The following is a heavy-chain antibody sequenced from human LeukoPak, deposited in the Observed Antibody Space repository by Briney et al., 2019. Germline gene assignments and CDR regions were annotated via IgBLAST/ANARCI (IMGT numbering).Heavy chain of an antibody. CDR3: ASLYCSSTSCQRHYYYYMDV. CDR1: GYTFTSYD. CDR2: MNPNSGNT. V-gene: IGHV1-8*01. Sequence: GASVKVSCKASGYTFTSYDINWVRQATGQGLEWMGWMNPNSGNTGYAQKFQGRVTITRDTSISTAYMELSSLRSEDTAVYYCASLYCSSTSCQRHYYYYMDVWGKGTTVTVSS. J-gene: IGHJ6*03. D-gene: IGHD2-2*01.